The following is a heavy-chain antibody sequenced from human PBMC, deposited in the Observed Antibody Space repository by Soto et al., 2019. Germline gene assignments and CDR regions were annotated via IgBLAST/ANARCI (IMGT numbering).Heavy chain of an antibody. Sequence: QVRLQETGPGLVKPSGTLSLTCTVSNGALNSRNWWRWVRQSPQIGLDYIGEMYHSGATNYNPSLKSRVTISLDESKNEFSLRLASVTAADTAVYYCAKDRALAATGFAWFDSWGQGIRVTVSS. J-gene: IGHJ5*01. V-gene: IGHV4-4*02. CDR3: AKDRALAATGFAWFDS. CDR2: MYHSGAT. CDR1: NGALNSRNW. D-gene: IGHD6-19*01.